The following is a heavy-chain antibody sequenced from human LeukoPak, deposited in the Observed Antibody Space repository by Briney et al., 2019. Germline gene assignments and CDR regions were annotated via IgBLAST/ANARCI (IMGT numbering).Heavy chain of an antibody. V-gene: IGHV4-39*07. Sequence: SETLSLTCTVSGGSIKSSIYYWGWIRQPPGKGLEWVGSIYTSGSTNYNPSLKSPVTMSVDTSKNQFSLKLRSVTAADTAVYYCARIFYNWNDGFYLGEQDVWGKGTTVTVSS. CDR3: ARIFYNWNDGFYLGEQDV. CDR2: IYTSGST. D-gene: IGHD1-1*01. CDR1: GGSIKSSIYY. J-gene: IGHJ6*04.